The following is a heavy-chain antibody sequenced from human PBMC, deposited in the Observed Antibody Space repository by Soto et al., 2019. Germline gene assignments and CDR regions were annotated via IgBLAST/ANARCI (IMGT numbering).Heavy chain of an antibody. CDR1: GFTFSGHW. V-gene: IGHV3-74*01. D-gene: IGHD3-10*01. J-gene: IGHJ5*02. CDR3: ARYGIT. CDR2: INKDGSIT. Sequence: EVQLVESGGGLVQPGGSLRLSCAASGFTFSGHWMQWVRQAPGKGPVCVSRINKDGSITTYADSVKGRFTISRDNAKNTLYLQMNSLRAEDTGVYYCARYGITWRQGTQVTVSS.